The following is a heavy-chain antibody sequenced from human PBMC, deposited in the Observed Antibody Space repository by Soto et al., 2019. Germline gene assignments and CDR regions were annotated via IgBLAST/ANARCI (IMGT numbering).Heavy chain of an antibody. Sequence: GGSLRLSCTTSGFNFGGYAMTWFRHAPGKGLEWLGFIRGKAYGGTTEYAASVRGRFTISRDDSKSIAYLQMASLKTEDTAIYYCCRGMYTTYEKSPLSFDYWGQGTQVTVSS. CDR1: GFNFGGYA. J-gene: IGHJ4*02. CDR3: CRGMYTTYEKSPLSFDY. V-gene: IGHV3-49*03. D-gene: IGHD4-4*01. CDR2: IRGKAYGGTT.